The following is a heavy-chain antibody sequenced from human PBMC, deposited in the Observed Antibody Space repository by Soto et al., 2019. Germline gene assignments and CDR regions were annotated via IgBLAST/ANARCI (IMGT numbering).Heavy chain of an antibody. CDR1: GFTFSSYS. CDR2: ISSSSSTI. V-gene: IGHV3-48*02. J-gene: IGHJ5*02. D-gene: IGHD3-22*01. CDR3: ARAGSYYDRSGYSWFDP. Sequence: MRLSCAASGFTFSSYSMNWVRQAPGKGLEWVSYISSSSSTIYYADSVKGRFTISRDNAKNSLYLQMNSLRDEDTAVYYCARAGSYYDRSGYSWFDPWGQGTLVTLSS.